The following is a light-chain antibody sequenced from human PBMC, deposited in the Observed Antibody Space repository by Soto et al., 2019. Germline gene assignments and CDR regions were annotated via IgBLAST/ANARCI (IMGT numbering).Light chain of an antibody. V-gene: IGKV3-15*01. Sequence: EVVMTQSPATLSVSPGERATLSCGASQSVTSKLAWYQQKPGQAPRLLIYGASTRATGIPARFSGSGSGTEFTLTISSLQSEDFAVYYCQQYNNWPPTFGQGTRLEIK. CDR1: QSVTSK. CDR3: QQYNNWPPT. J-gene: IGKJ5*01. CDR2: GAS.